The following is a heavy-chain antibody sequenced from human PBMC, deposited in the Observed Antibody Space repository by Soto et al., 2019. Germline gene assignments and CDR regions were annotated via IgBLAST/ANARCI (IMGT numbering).Heavy chain of an antibody. V-gene: IGHV4-39*01. Sequence: SETLSLTCTVSGGSISGSSYYWGWIRQPPGKGLEWIGNIYYSGSTYYNPSLKSRVTISVDTSKNQFSLRLSSVTAADTAVYYCMLGSGWKDFDYWGQGTLVTVSS. D-gene: IGHD3-22*01. J-gene: IGHJ4*02. CDR3: MLGSGWKDFDY. CDR1: GGSISGSSYY. CDR2: IYYSGST.